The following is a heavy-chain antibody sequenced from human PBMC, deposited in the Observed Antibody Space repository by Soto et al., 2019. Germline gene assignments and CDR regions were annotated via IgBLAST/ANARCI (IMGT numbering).Heavy chain of an antibody. CDR1: GGTFSSYT. Sequence: QVQLVQSGAEVKKPGSSVTVSCKASGGTFSSYTISWVRQAPGQGLEWMGGIIPIFGTANYAQKFQGRVTITADESTSTAYMELSSLRSEDTAVYYCARDNVIHGSYGRGWFDPWGQGTLVTVSS. J-gene: IGHJ5*02. CDR3: ARDNVIHGSYGRGWFDP. D-gene: IGHD1-26*01. V-gene: IGHV1-69*12. CDR2: IIPIFGTA.